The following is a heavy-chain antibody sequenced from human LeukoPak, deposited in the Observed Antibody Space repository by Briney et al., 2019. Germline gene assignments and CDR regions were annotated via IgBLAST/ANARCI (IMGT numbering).Heavy chain of an antibody. V-gene: IGHV1-2*02. CDR2: INPNSGGT. CDR3: ARMATMKGNPRGFDP. Sequence: ASVKVSCKASGGTFSSYAISWVRQAPGQGLEWMGWINPNSGGTNYAQKFQGRVTMTRDTSISTAYMELSRLRSDDTAVYYCARMATMKGNPRGFDPWGQGTLVTVSS. CDR1: GGTFSSYA. J-gene: IGHJ5*02. D-gene: IGHD5-24*01.